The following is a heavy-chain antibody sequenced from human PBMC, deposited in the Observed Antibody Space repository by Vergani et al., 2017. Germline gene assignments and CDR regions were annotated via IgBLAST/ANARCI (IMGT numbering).Heavy chain of an antibody. V-gene: IGHV4-34*01. Sequence: QVQLQQWGAGLLKPSETLPLTCAVYGGSFSGYYWSWIRQPPGKGLEWIGEINHSGSTNYNPSLKSRVTISVDTSKNQFSLKLSSVTAADTAVYYCARGMGTIFGVVRGYYFDYWGQGTLVTVSS. CDR3: ARGMGTIFGVVRGYYFDY. D-gene: IGHD3-3*01. CDR2: INHSGST. CDR1: GGSFSGYY. J-gene: IGHJ4*02.